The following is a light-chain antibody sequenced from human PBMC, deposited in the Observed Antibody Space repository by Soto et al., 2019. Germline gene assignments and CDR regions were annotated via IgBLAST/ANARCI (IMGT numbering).Light chain of an antibody. V-gene: IGLV1-40*01. J-gene: IGLJ3*02. Sequence: QSALTQPPSVSGAPGQRVTISCTGSYSNIGAGYEVYWYQQIPGTAPKLLISGHNNRPSGVPDRFFGSKSGTSASLTIIGLQAEDEADYYCQSYDSSLSGSGVFGGGTKVTVL. CDR3: QSYDSSLSGSGV. CDR2: GHN. CDR1: YSNIGAGYE.